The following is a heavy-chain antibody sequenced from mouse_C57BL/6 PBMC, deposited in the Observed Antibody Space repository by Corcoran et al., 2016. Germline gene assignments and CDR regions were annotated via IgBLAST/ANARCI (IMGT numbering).Heavy chain of an antibody. CDR3: ARRHYYGSEGYYFDY. Sequence: EVQLQQSGPELVKPGASVKIPCKASGYTFTDYNMDWVKQSHGKSLEWIGDINPNNGGTIYNQKFKGKATLTVDKSSSTAYMELRSLTSEDTAVYYCARRHYYGSEGYYFDYWGQGTTLTVSS. CDR2: INPNNGGT. J-gene: IGHJ2*01. V-gene: IGHV1-18*01. D-gene: IGHD1-1*01. CDR1: GYTFTDYN.